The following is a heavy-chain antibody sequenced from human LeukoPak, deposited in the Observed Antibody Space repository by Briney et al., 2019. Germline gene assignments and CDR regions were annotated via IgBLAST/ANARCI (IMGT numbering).Heavy chain of an antibody. V-gene: IGHV4/OR15-8*01. CDR2: INFSGGT. CDR3: VRNVAYALDV. J-gene: IGHJ6*02. CDR1: GGITSSDW. Sequence: PSETLSLTCGVSGGITSSDWWSWVRQSPGKGLEWIGEINFSGGTNNNPSLKSRVTISIDTSTNQLSLKLSSATAADTAMYYCVRNVAYALDVWGQGTTVTVSS.